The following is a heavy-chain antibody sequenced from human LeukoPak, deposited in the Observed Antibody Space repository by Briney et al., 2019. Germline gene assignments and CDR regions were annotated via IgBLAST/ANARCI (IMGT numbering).Heavy chain of an antibody. J-gene: IGHJ5*02. CDR1: GGSFSGYY. CDR3: ARDYYGSGSFWFDP. V-gene: IGHV4-34*01. D-gene: IGHD3-10*01. CDR2: INHSGST. Sequence: PSETLSLTCAVYGGSFSGYYWSWIRQPPGKGLEWIGEINHSGSTNYNPSLKSRVTISVDTSKNQFSLKLSSVTAADTAVYYCARDYYGSGSFWFDPWGQGTLVTVSS.